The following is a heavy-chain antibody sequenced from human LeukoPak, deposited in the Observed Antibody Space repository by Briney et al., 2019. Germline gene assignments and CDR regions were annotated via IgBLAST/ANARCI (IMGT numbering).Heavy chain of an antibody. CDR2: IYHSGST. J-gene: IGHJ5*02. V-gene: IGHV4-38-2*02. Sequence: SETLSITCTVSGYSISSGYYWGWIRQPPGKGLEWIGSIYHSGSTYYNPSLKSRVTISVDTSKNQFSLKLSSVTAADTAVYYCAREADEYWFDPWGQGTLVTVSS. CDR1: GYSISSGYY. CDR3: AREADEYWFDP.